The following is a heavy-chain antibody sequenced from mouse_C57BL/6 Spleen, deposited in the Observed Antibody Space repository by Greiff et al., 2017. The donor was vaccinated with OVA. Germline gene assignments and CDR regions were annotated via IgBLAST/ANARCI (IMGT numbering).Heavy chain of an antibody. D-gene: IGHD3-3*01. CDR1: GYTFTDYY. J-gene: IGHJ3*01. V-gene: IGHV1-19*01. CDR2: INPYNGGT. CDR3: ARGDKGFAY. Sequence: LVKPGASVKMSCKASGYTFTDYYMNWVKQSHGKSLEWIGVINPYNGGTSYNQKFKGKATLTVDKSSSTAYMELNSLTSEDSAVYYCARGDKGFAYWGQGTLVTVSA.